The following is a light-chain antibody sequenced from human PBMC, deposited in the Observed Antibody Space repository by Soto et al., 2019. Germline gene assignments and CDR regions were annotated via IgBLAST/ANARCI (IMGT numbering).Light chain of an antibody. CDR2: GAS. CDR1: QTVTSNY. CDR3: QQYGSSPT. V-gene: IGKV3-20*01. Sequence: EIVMTQSPATLSLSPWDGATPSCGSSQTVTSNYLAWYQQKPGQAPRLLIFGASIRVTGIPDRFIGSGSGTDFTLTISRLEPEDSAVYYCQQYGSSPTFGGGTKVDIK. J-gene: IGKJ4*01.